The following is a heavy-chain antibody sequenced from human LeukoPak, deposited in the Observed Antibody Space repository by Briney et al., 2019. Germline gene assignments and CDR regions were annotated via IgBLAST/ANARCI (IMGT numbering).Heavy chain of an antibody. CDR3: ARGYQRPDY. D-gene: IGHD2-2*01. Sequence: GSLRLSCAASGFTFSTYTMNWVRQAPGKGLEWVSSISSSSNNINYADSVKGRFTISRDNAMNSVHLQMNSLRVEDTAVYYCARGYQRPDYWGQGTLITVSS. J-gene: IGHJ4*02. V-gene: IGHV3-21*01. CDR2: ISSSSNNI. CDR1: GFTFSTYT.